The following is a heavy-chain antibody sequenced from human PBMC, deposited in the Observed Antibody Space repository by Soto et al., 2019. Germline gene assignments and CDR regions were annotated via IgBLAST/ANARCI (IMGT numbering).Heavy chain of an antibody. Sequence: GGSLRLSCAASGFTFSSYGMHWVRQAPGKGLEWVAVISYDGSNKYYADSVKGRFTISRDNSKNTLYLQMNSLRAEDTAVYYCAKGSIAAAGTEGAFSETSYYYYYGMDVWGQGTTVTVSS. CDR2: ISYDGSNK. CDR1: GFTFSSYG. CDR3: AKGSIAAAGTEGAFSETSYYYYYGMDV. J-gene: IGHJ6*02. D-gene: IGHD6-13*01. V-gene: IGHV3-30*18.